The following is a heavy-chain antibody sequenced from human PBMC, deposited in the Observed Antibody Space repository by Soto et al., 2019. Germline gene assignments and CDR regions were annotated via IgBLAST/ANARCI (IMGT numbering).Heavy chain of an antibody. V-gene: IGHV4-59*11. CDR2: IYYSGST. Sequence: TVSGGNSRNLDCRRIRKTPGKGLEWIGYIYYSGSTNYNPSLKSRVTISVDTSKNQFSLKLSSVTAADTAVYYCARGGVHYYYYMDVWGKGTTVTVSS. J-gene: IGHJ6*03. CDR1: GGNSRNLD. D-gene: IGHD3-10*01. CDR3: ARGGVHYYYYMDV.